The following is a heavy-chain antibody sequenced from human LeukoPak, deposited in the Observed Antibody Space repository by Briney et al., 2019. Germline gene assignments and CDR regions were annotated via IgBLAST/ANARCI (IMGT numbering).Heavy chain of an antibody. CDR2: INHSGST. J-gene: IGHJ5*02. CDR3: ARGRGHSSGRNWFDP. D-gene: IGHD6-19*01. Sequence: SETLSLTCTVSGGSISSQYWSWIRQPPGKGLEWIGEINHSGSTNYNPSLKSRVTISVDTSKNQFSLRLTSVTAADTAVYYCARGRGHSSGRNWFDPWGQGTLVTVSS. V-gene: IGHV4-34*01. CDR1: GGSISSQY.